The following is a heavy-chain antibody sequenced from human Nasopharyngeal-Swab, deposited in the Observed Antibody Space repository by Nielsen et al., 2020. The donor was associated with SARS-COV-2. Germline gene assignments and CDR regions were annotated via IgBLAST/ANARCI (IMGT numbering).Heavy chain of an antibody. CDR3: ARDGRWLQLLFYYYVMDV. Sequence: ASVKVSCKASGYTFTSYDINWVRKATGQGLEWMGWMNPNSGNTGYAQKLQGRVTMTRNTSISTAYMELSSLRSEDTAVYYCARDGRWLQLLFYYYVMDVGDQGTTVTVS. D-gene: IGHD5-24*01. CDR1: GYTFTSYD. CDR2: MNPNSGNT. V-gene: IGHV1-8*01. J-gene: IGHJ6*02.